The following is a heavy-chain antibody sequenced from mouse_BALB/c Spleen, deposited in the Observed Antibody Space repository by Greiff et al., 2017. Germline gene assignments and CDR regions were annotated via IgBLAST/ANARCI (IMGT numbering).Heavy chain of an antibody. Sequence: QVQLQQSGAELVKPGASVKLSCKASGYTFTSYYMYWVKQRPGQGLEWIGEINPSNGGTNFNEKFKGKATLTADKSSSTAYMQLSSLTSEDSAVYFCARGEVRTWFAYWGQGTLVTVSA. D-gene: IGHD2-14*01. CDR1: GYTFTSYY. CDR3: ARGEVRTWFAY. J-gene: IGHJ3*01. V-gene: IGHV1-53*01. CDR2: INPSNGGT.